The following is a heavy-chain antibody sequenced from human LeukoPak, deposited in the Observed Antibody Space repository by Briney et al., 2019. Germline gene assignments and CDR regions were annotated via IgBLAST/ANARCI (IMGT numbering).Heavy chain of an antibody. Sequence: SETLSLTCSVSGGAISNYYWSWIRQPPGKGLEWIGYIYYSGSTDYKPSLNSRVSMSVDTSKSQYSLRLSSLTAADTAVYYCARHTPVALRSGYYYNMDVWGQGTSVTVSS. CDR3: ARHTPVALRSGYYYNMDV. CDR2: IYYSGST. V-gene: IGHV4-59*08. J-gene: IGHJ6*02. D-gene: IGHD2-15*01. CDR1: GGAISNYY.